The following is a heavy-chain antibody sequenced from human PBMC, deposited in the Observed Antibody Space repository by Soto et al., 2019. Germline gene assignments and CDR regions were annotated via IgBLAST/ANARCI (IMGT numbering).Heavy chain of an antibody. V-gene: IGHV1-58*01. CDR2: IVVGSGNT. CDR3: AAGSRTVTDYGMDV. J-gene: IGHJ6*02. Sequence: ASVKVSCKASGFTFTSSAVQWVRQARGQRLEWIGWIVVGSGNTNYAQKFQERVTITRDMSTSTAYMEPSSLRPEDTAVYYCAAGSRTVTDYGMDVWGQGTTVTVSS. CDR1: GFTFTSSA. D-gene: IGHD4-4*01.